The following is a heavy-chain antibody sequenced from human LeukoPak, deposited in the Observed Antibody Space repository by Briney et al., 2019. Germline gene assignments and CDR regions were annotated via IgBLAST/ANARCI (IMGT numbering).Heavy chain of an antibody. CDR3: ARETPLAVAGNFCDAFDI. V-gene: IGHV1-46*01. D-gene: IGHD6-19*01. J-gene: IGHJ3*02. CDR2: ITPSGGST. Sequence: ASVKVSCKASGYTFTRYYIHWVRQAPGQGLEWMGIITPSGGSTGYAQKFQGRVTMTRDTSTNTVYMELSSLRSEDTAVYYSARETPLAVAGNFCDAFDIWGQGTMVTVSS. CDR1: GYTFTRYY.